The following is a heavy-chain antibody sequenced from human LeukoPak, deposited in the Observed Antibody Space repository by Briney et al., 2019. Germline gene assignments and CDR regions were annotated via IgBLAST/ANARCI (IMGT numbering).Heavy chain of an antibody. CDR1: GYTFTGYY. CDR2: INPNSGGT. CDR3: ARNDILTADDY. J-gene: IGHJ4*02. V-gene: IGHV1-2*02. Sequence: ASVKVSCKASGYTFTGYYMHWVRQAPGQGLEWMGWINPNSGGTNYAQRFQGRVTMTRDTPITTAYMELGRLTSDDTAVYYCARNDILTADDYWGQGTLVTVSS. D-gene: IGHD3-9*01.